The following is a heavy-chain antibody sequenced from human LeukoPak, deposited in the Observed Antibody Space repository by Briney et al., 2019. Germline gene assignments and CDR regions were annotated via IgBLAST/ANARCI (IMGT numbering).Heavy chain of an antibody. D-gene: IGHD6-19*01. J-gene: IGHJ3*02. Sequence: GGSLRLSXAASGFTFDDYAMHWVRQAPGKGLEWVSDISRNSGSICYADSVKGRFTISRDNAKNSLYLQMNSLRAEDMALYYCASEAGAHDAFDIWGQGTMVTVSS. CDR3: ASEAGAHDAFDI. V-gene: IGHV3-9*03. CDR2: ISRNSGSI. CDR1: GFTFDDYA.